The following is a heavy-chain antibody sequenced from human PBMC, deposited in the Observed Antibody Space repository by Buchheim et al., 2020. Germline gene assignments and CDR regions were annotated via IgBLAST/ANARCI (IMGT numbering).Heavy chain of an antibody. Sequence: QVQLQQWGAGLLKPSETLSLTCAVYGGSFSGYYWSWIRQPPGKGLEWIGEINHSGSTNYNPSLKSRVTISVDTSKNQFSLQLSSVTAAETAVYYRGRVWASTIFGVVIMGYYGMDVWGQGTT. CDR3: GRVWASTIFGVVIMGYYGMDV. V-gene: IGHV4-34*01. D-gene: IGHD3-3*01. CDR2: INHSGST. CDR1: GGSFSGYY. J-gene: IGHJ6*02.